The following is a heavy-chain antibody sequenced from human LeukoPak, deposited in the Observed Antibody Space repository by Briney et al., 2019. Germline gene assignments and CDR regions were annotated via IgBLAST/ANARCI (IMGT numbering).Heavy chain of an antibody. CDR1: GFTFSSYA. Sequence: GGSLRLSCAASGFTFSSYAMSWVRQAPGKGLEWVSAISGSGGSTYYADSVKGRFTISRDNSKNTLYLQMNSLRAEDTAVYYCAKEVLPTRYSSGWYDYWGQGTLVTVSS. V-gene: IGHV3-23*01. CDR3: AKEVLPTRYSSGWYDY. J-gene: IGHJ4*02. CDR2: ISGSGGST. D-gene: IGHD6-19*01.